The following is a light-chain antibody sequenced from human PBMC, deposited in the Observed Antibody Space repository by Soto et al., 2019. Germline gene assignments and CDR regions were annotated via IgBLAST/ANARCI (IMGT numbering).Light chain of an antibody. V-gene: IGLV2-14*01. J-gene: IGLJ2*01. CDR1: SSDVGGYNY. CDR2: EVS. CDR3: SSYTSSSTLGV. Sequence: QSALTQPASVSGSPGQSITISCTGTSSDVGGYNYVSWYQQHPGKAPKLMFYEVSNRPSGVSNRFSGSKSGNTASLTISGLQDEDEADYYCSSYTSSSTLGVFGGGTKLTVL.